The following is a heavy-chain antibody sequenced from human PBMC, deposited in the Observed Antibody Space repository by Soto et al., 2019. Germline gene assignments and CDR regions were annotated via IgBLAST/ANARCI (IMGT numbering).Heavy chain of an antibody. CDR3: TTSNLGVDF. Sequence: PGGSLRLSCAASGFTFRNAWMSWVRQAPGKGLEWVGRIKTKPDDGTIDYAAPVRGRFTISRDDSKNTLYLQMTSLTPDDTGVYYCTTSNLGVDFWGPGTLVTVSS. J-gene: IGHJ4*02. V-gene: IGHV3-15*01. CDR2: IKTKPDDGTI. CDR1: GFTFRNAW. D-gene: IGHD1-1*01.